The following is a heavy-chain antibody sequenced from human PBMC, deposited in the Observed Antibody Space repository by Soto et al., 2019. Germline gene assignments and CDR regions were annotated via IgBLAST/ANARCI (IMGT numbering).Heavy chain of an antibody. V-gene: IGHV4-4*07. CDR2: IYATGTT. CDR3: VRDGTKTLRDWFDP. CDR1: GASISCFY. Sequence: SETLSLTCTFSGASISCFYWSWIRQSAGKGLEWIGRIYATGTTDYNPSLKSRVMMSVDTSKKQFSLKLRSVTAADTAVYYCVRDGTKTLRDWFDPWGQGISVTVSS. J-gene: IGHJ5*02. D-gene: IGHD1-1*01.